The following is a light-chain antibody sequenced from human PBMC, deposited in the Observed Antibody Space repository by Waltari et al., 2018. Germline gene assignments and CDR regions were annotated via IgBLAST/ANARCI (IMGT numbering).Light chain of an antibody. Sequence: SYDLTQSPSVSVSPGQTARITCSGDKLEDQYANWYQQKAGQSPVLVIYQDTKRPLGIPGRFSGSSSGNTATLTLSGAPSLDEADYFCQVWDTTTAVFGGGTKVTVL. CDR3: QVWDTTTAV. CDR2: QDT. V-gene: IGLV3-1*01. CDR1: KLEDQY. J-gene: IGLJ3*02.